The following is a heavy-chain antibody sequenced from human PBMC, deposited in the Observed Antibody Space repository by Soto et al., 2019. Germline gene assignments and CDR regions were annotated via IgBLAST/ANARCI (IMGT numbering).Heavy chain of an antibody. CDR2: INMGATET. CDR3: ARGHYGLDV. Sequence: QVQLVESGGALVKPGGSLRLSCAASGFTFSDWYMSWVRHTPGKGLEWLSYINMGATETYYADSVKGRFTISRDNAGNSLYLQMNSLSVDDTAVYYCARGHYGLDVWGQGTTVTVSS. J-gene: IGHJ6*02. CDR1: GFTFSDWY. V-gene: IGHV3-11*01.